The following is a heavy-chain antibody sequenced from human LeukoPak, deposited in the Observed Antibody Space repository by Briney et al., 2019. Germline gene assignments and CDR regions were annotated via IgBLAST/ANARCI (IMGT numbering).Heavy chain of an antibody. Sequence: ALVKVSCKGFGYTFTNYYMHWVRQAPGQGPEWMGIVNPNDGSTTYAQKFQGRVTTTRDMSTNTVYMELSSLRSDDTAEYFCAIVSPMTTVARGQGAFDIWGQGTMVIVSA. D-gene: IGHD4-23*01. CDR2: VNPNDGST. V-gene: IGHV1-46*01. J-gene: IGHJ3*02. CDR1: GYTFTNYY. CDR3: AIVSPMTTVARGQGAFDI.